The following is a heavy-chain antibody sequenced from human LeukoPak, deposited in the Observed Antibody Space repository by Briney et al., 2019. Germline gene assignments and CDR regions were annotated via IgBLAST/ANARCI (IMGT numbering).Heavy chain of an antibody. CDR1: GGSISSSSYY. V-gene: IGHV4-39*01. CDR3: ARLGVTYFGVVIIPDYFDY. D-gene: IGHD3-3*01. CDR2: IYYSGST. J-gene: IGHJ4*02. Sequence: SETLSLTCTVSGGSISSSSYYWGWIRQPPGKGLEWIGSIYYSGSTYYNPSLKSRVTISVDTSKNQFSLKLSSVTAADTAVYYCARLGVTYFGVVIIPDYFDYWGQGTLVTVSS.